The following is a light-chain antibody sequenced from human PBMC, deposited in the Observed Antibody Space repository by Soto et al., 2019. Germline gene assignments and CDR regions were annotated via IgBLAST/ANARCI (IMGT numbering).Light chain of an antibody. CDR2: EDI. Sequence: QSVLTQPASVSGSPGQSITISCTGTSSDVGRYDLVSWYQQRPGNVPKLMIYEDIKRPSGVSDRFSGSKSGNTASLTISGLQAEDEADYYCCAYAGSSTYVVFGGGTKLTVL. V-gene: IGLV2-23*01. CDR3: CAYAGSSTYVV. CDR1: SSDVGRYDL. J-gene: IGLJ2*01.